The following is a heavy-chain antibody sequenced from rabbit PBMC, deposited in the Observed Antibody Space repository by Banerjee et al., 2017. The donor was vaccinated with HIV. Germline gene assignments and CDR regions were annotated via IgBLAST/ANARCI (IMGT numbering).Heavy chain of an antibody. CDR3: ARGADYAGYGFNL. D-gene: IGHD7-1*01. V-gene: IGHV1S45*01. CDR1: GFDFSSYYM. Sequence: QEQLKESGGGLVQPGGSLKLSCKASGFDFSSYYMSWVRQAPGKGLEWIGYIDPVFGSTYYASWAKGRFTISKTSSTTVTLQMTSLTAADTATYFCARGADYAGYGFNLWGQGTLVTVS. CDR2: IDPVFGST. J-gene: IGHJ4*01.